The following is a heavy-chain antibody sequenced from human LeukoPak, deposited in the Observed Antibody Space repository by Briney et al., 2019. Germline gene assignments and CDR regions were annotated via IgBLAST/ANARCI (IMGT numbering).Heavy chain of an antibody. D-gene: IGHD2-2*01. V-gene: IGHV3-30-3*01. CDR2: ISYDGSNK. CDR1: GFTFSSYA. J-gene: IGHJ4*02. CDR3: ARVGVGMYHFDH. Sequence: PGRSLRLSCAASGFTFSSYAMHWVRQAPGKGLEWVAVISYDGSNKYYADSVKGRFTISRDNSKNTLYLQMNSLRAEDTAVYYCARVGVGMYHFDHWGQGTLVTVSS.